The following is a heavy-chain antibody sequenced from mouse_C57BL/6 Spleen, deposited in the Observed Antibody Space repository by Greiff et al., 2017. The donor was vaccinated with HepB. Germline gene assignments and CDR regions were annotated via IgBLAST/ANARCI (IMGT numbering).Heavy chain of an antibody. CDR1: GFSLTSYG. CDR3: ARKGYGSSYGYAMDY. Sequence: VQLQESGPGLVQPSQSLSITCTVSGFSLTSYGVHWVRQSPGKGLEWLGVIWSGGSTDYNAAFISRLSISKDNSKSQVFVKMNSLQADDTAIYYCARKGYGSSYGYAMDYWGQGTSVTVSS. J-gene: IGHJ4*01. CDR2: IWSGGST. D-gene: IGHD1-1*01. V-gene: IGHV2-2*01.